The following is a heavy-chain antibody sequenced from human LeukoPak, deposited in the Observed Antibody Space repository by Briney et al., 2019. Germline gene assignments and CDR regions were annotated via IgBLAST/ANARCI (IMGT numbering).Heavy chain of an antibody. J-gene: IGHJ3*02. CDR3: ARDDGYALYAFDI. CDR2: INANSGGT. CDR1: GYTFTAYY. V-gene: IGHV1-2*02. Sequence: ASVKVSCKASGYTFTAYYIHWVRHAPGQGLEWMGWINANSGGTNYAQNFQGRVTMTKDTSISIAYMELSRLTSDDTAEYYCARDDGYALYAFDIWGQGTMVTVSS. D-gene: IGHD2-2*01.